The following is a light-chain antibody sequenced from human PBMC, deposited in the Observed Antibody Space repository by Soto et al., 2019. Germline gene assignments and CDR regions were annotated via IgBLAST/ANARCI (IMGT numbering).Light chain of an antibody. Sequence: DLQMTQSPSSLSASVGDRVIITCRASETIGNYLSWYQKKAGKAPKILIFGATRLQSGVPSRFSGSVTGTDFTLTINSVHPEDFATYYCLQTYSPSTTFGQGTRLEIK. V-gene: IGKV1-39*01. CDR2: GAT. J-gene: IGKJ5*01. CDR3: LQTYSPSTT. CDR1: ETIGNY.